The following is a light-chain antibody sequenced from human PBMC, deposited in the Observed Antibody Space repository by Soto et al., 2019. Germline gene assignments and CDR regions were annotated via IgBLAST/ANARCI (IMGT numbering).Light chain of an antibody. CDR3: QQYGNSPQK. CDR1: QSVNSDY. V-gene: IGKV3-20*01. Sequence: EIVLTQSPDTLSLSPGERATLSCRASQSVNSDYLAWYRQKPGQAPSLLMYAKSTRATGIPDRFYGSGSGTDFTLTIYRLEPEDFAVYYCQQYGNSPQKFGQGTK. J-gene: IGKJ1*01. CDR2: AKS.